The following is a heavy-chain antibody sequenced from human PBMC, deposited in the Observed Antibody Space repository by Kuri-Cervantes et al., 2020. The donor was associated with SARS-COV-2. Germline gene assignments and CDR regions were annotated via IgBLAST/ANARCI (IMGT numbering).Heavy chain of an antibody. V-gene: IGHV3-30*04. Sequence: GGSLRLSCAVSGFTFGHYAMHWVRQPPGKGLEWLAVVPYDGNTQYYADSVKGRLTISRDNSANTLYLQMDSLTYEDTAVYFCARSGVVTDYFDSWGQGTLVTVSS. CDR2: VPYDGNTQ. CDR3: ARSGVVTDYFDS. CDR1: GFTFGHYA. D-gene: IGHD2-21*02. J-gene: IGHJ4*02.